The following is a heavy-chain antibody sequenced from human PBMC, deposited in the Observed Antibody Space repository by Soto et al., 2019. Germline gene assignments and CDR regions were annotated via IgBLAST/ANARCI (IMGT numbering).Heavy chain of an antibody. CDR1: GGSVSSGSYY. CDR2: IYYSGST. Sequence: QVQLQESGPGLVKPSETLSLTCTVSGGSVSSGSYYWSWIRQPPGKGLEWIGYIYYSGSTNYNPSLKSGVTISVDTSKNQFSLKLSSVTAADTAVYYCAREVPPYYDRSGTGYWGQGTLVTVSS. J-gene: IGHJ4*02. V-gene: IGHV4-61*01. D-gene: IGHD3-22*01. CDR3: AREVPPYYDRSGTGY.